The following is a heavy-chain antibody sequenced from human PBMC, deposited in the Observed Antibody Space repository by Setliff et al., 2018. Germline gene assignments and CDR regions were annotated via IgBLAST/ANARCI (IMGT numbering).Heavy chain of an antibody. V-gene: IGHV3-21*01. CDR3: ARAGSRYSFYFDS. Sequence: GSLRLSCAASGFSLSTYSMSWVRQAPGKGLEWVSSISSTSRYIYYADSVQGRFTISRDNAKNSLYLQVNSLRPEDTAVYYCARAGSRYSFYFDSWGQGTLGTVS. CDR1: GFSLSTYS. D-gene: IGHD3-10*01. CDR2: ISSTSRYI. J-gene: IGHJ4*02.